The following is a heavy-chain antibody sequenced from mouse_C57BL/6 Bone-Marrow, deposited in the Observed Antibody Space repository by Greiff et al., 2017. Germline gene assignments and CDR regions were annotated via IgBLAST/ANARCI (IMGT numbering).Heavy chain of an antibody. V-gene: IGHV2-9-1*01. D-gene: IGHD3-2*02. Sequence: QVQLQESGPGLVAPSQSLSITCTVSGFSLTSYAISWVRQPPGKGLEWLGVIWPGGGTNYNSALNSRLSISKDNSKSQVFLKMNSRQTDDTARYYCARGDSSGYFDYWGQGTTLTVSS. J-gene: IGHJ2*01. CDR2: IWPGGGT. CDR1: GFSLTSYA. CDR3: ARGDSSGYFDY.